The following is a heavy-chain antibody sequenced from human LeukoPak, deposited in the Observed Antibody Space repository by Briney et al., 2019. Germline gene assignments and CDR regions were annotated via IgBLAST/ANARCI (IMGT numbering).Heavy chain of an antibody. CDR3: AKEDTTDMTSLLDY. CDR1: GIIFSSHA. Sequence: GGSLRLSCAASGIIFSSHAISWVRQAPGKGLEWVSAISGSGGTTYYADSVKGRFTISRDNSKNTLSLQMNSLRAEDTAVYYCAKEDTTDMTSLLDYWGQGTLVTVSS. D-gene: IGHD1-1*01. CDR2: ISGSGGTT. V-gene: IGHV3-23*01. J-gene: IGHJ4*02.